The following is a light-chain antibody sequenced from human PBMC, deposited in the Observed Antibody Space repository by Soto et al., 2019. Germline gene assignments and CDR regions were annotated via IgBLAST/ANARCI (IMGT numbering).Light chain of an antibody. Sequence: ALTQPASVSGSPGQSITISCTGTSSDVGGYNYVSWYQQHPGKAPKLMIYDVSNRPSGVSNRFSGSKSGNTASLTISGLQAEDEADYYCSSYTSSSTLYVFGTGTKVTVL. CDR2: DVS. V-gene: IGLV2-14*01. J-gene: IGLJ1*01. CDR1: SSDVGGYNY. CDR3: SSYTSSSTLYV.